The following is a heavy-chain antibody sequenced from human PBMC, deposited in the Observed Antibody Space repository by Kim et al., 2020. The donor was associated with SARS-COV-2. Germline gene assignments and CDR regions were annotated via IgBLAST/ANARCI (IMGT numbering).Heavy chain of an antibody. CDR1: GFTFSSYS. CDR2: ISSSGSSM. V-gene: IGHV3-48*02. Sequence: GGSLRLSCAASGFTFSSYSMNWVRQAPGKGLEWVSYISSSGSSMYYADSVKGRFTISRDNAKNSLYVQMNSLRDEDTAVYYCARSTSYYGSGSYYYYGMDVWGQGTTVTVSS. J-gene: IGHJ6*02. CDR3: ARSTSYYGSGSYYYYGMDV. D-gene: IGHD3-10*01.